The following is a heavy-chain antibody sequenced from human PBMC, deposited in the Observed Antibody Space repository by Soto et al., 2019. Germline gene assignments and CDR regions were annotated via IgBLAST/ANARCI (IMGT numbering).Heavy chain of an antibody. Sequence: ASVKVSCKASGGTFSSYTISWVRQAPGQGLEWMGRIIPILGIANYAQKFQGRVTITADKSTSTAYMELSSLRSEDTAVYYCARDRARGSSGWHWFYYYGMDAGGKGTTVTVSP. D-gene: IGHD6-19*01. CDR2: IIPILGIA. CDR3: ARDRARGSSGWHWFYYYGMDA. V-gene: IGHV1-69*02. J-gene: IGHJ6*04. CDR1: GGTFSSYT.